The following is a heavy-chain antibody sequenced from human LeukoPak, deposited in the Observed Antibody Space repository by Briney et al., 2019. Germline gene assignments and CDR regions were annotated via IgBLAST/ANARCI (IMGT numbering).Heavy chain of an antibody. J-gene: IGHJ3*02. D-gene: IGHD3-10*01. V-gene: IGHV1-2*02. CDR1: GYTFSGYY. CDR2: INPNSGGT. CDR3: ARPITMVRGVIIVSDALDI. Sequence: ASVKVSCKASGYTFSGYYVHWVRQAPGQGLEWMGWINPNSGGTNYAQKFQGRVTMTRDTSISTAYMELSRLRSDDTAVYYCARPITMVRGVIIVSDALDIWGQGTMVTVSS.